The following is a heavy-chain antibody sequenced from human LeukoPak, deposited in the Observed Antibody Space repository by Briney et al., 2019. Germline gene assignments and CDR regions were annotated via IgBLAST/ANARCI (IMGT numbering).Heavy chain of an antibody. CDR2: IRSKANSYAT. CDR1: GFTFNNYW. Sequence: GGSLRLSCAGSGFTFNNYWMTWVRQASGKGLEWVGRIRSKANSYATAYAASVKGRFTISRDDSKNTAYLQMNSLKTEDTAVYYCTRLPSRRGGWGLDAFDIWGQGTMVTVSS. CDR3: TRLPSRRGGWGLDAFDI. J-gene: IGHJ3*02. V-gene: IGHV3-73*01. D-gene: IGHD6-19*01.